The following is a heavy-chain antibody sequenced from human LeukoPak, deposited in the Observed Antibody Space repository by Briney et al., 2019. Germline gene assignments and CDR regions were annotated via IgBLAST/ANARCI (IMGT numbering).Heavy chain of an antibody. CDR2: INPNSGGT. D-gene: IGHD3-3*01. V-gene: IGHV1-2*02. CDR1: GCTFTGYY. CDR3: ARTNITIFGVVIKYYFDY. Sequence: ASVKVSCKASGCTFTGYYMHWVRQAPGQGLEWMGWINPNSGGTNYAQKFQGRVTMTRDTSISTAYMELSRLRSDDTAVYYCARTNITIFGVVIKYYFDYWGQGTLVTVSS. J-gene: IGHJ4*02.